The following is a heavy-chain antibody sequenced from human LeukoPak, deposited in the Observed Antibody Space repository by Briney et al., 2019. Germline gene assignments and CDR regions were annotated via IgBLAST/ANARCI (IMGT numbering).Heavy chain of an antibody. V-gene: IGHV4-38-2*02. D-gene: IGHD1-26*01. Sequence: SETLSLTCGVSGYSISSGYYWGWIRQPPGKGLEWIGSVYHSGSTYYNPSLKSRVTMSVDTSKNQFSLKLSSVTAADTAVYYCARDRQELFDYWGQGTLVTVSS. J-gene: IGHJ4*02. CDR3: ARDRQELFDY. CDR2: VYHSGST. CDR1: GYSISSGYY.